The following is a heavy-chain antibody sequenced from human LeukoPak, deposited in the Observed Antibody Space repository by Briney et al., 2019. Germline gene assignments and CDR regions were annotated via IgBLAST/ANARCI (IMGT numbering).Heavy chain of an antibody. D-gene: IGHD1-26*01. J-gene: IGHJ4*02. CDR3: ARDGAEWELPTYYFDY. Sequence: QSWGSLRLSCAASGFTFSSYWMSWVRQAPGKGLEWVANIKQDGSEKYYVDSVKGRFTISRDNAKNSLYLQMNSLRAEDTAVYYCARDGAEWELPTYYFDYWGQGTLVTVSS. CDR1: GFTFSSYW. V-gene: IGHV3-7*01. CDR2: IKQDGSEK.